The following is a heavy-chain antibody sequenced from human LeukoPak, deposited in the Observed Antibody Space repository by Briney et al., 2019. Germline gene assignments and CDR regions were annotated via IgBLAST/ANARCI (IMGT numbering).Heavy chain of an antibody. CDR3: ARGYGGNGDWFDP. CDR1: GDSVSRNSAA. CDR2: TYYRSKRYN. D-gene: IGHD4-23*01. J-gene: IGHJ5*02. V-gene: IGHV6-1*01. Sequence: SQTLSLTCDISGDSVSRNSAAWNWIRQSPSRGLEWLGRTYYRSKRYNDYAVSVKGRVTINPDTSKNQFSLQLNSVTPEDTAVYYCARGYGGNGDWFDPWGQGTLVTVSS.